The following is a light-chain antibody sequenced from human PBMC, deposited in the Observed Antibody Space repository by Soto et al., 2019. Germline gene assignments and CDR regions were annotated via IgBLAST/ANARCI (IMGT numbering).Light chain of an antibody. CDR3: QQRSSWPPALS. V-gene: IGKV3-11*01. J-gene: IGKJ4*01. CDR1: QSVRSF. CDR2: DAS. Sequence: EIVLTQSPATLSLSPGERATLSCRASQSVRSFLAWYQQKPGQAPRLLIYDASNRATGVPGRFSGGGSGTDFTLTISSLEPEDFAVYYCQQRSSWPPALSFGGGTKVE.